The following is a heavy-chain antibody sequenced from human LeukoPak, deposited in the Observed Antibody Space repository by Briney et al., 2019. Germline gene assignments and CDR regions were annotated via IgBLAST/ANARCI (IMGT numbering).Heavy chain of an antibody. V-gene: IGHV4-61*02. D-gene: IGHD3-10*01. CDR1: GGSISSGSYY. J-gene: IGHJ6*02. CDR3: ARDRITMVRGVIHGYGMDV. Sequence: SETLSLTCTVSGGSISSGSYYWSWIRQPAGKGLEWIGRIYTSGSTNYNPSLKSRVTISVDTSKNQFSLKLSSVTAADTAVYYCARDRITMVRGVIHGYGMDVWGQGTTVTVSS. CDR2: IYTSGST.